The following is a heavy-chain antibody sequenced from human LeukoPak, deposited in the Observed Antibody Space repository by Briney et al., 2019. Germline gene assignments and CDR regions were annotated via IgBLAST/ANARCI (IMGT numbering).Heavy chain of an antibody. D-gene: IGHD3/OR15-3a*01. CDR2: ISSNGGST. Sequence: AGSLRLSRSDSGFTFNNYAMHWVRQAPGKGLEYVSAISSNGGSTYYAESVKGRFTISRDNSKNTLYLQMSSLRDEDTAVYYCVKDGSAHWLANDAFWTWGQGTMVTVSS. V-gene: IGHV3-64D*09. J-gene: IGHJ3*01. CDR3: VKDGSAHWLANDAFWT. CDR1: GFTFNNYA.